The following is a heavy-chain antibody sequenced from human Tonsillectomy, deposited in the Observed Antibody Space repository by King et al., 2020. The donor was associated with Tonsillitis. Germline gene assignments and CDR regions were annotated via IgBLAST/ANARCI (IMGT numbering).Heavy chain of an antibody. V-gene: IGHV3-23*03. Sequence: VQLVESGGGLVQPGGSLRLSCAASGFNFSNFAMTWVRQAPGKGLEWVSVIYSAGSSTYYADSVKGRFTISRDNSKNTLYLQMNSLRAEDTAVYYCAKGGRGDYFFDYWSQGTLVTVSS. J-gene: IGHJ4*02. CDR3: AKGGRGDYFFDY. CDR2: IYSAGSST. CDR1: GFNFSNFA. D-gene: IGHD4-17*01.